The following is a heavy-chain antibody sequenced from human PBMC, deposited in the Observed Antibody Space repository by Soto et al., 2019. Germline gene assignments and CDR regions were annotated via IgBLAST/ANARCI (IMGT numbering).Heavy chain of an antibody. CDR1: GFTFDDHA. Sequence: EVQLVESGGGLIQSGRSLRLSCAASGFTFDDHAMHWVRQIPGKGLEWVSGLSWDGADLGYADSVRGRFIISRDNAKNSLNLQMNSLRAEDTALYYCAKGYKLVGVTNDYSAAFDIGGQGTIVSVTS. D-gene: IGHD2-21*02. J-gene: IGHJ3*02. CDR2: LSWDGADL. CDR3: AKGYKLVGVTNDYSAAFDI. V-gene: IGHV3-9*01.